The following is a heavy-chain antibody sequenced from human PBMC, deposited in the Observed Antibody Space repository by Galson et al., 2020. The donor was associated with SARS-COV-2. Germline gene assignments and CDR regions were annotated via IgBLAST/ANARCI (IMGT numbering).Heavy chain of an antibody. CDR1: GGSINSGDYY. V-gene: IGHV4-31*03. CDR3: ARLRQTRQLVGAADN. J-gene: IGHJ4*02. Sequence: SETLSLTCSVSGGSINSGDYYWSWIRQLPGKGLEWIGYIYYSGSTYYNPSLKSRVAISIDTSKNQFSLRLTSVTAAATAVYYCARLRQTRQLVGAADNWGQGTLVTVSS. CDR2: IYYSGST. D-gene: IGHD1-26*01.